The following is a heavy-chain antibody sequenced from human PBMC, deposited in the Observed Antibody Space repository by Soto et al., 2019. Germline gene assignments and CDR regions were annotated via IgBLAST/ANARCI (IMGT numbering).Heavy chain of an antibody. Sequence: PGGSLRLSCAASGFTFSSYAMSWVRQAPGKGLEWVSAISGSGGSTCYADSVKGRFTISRDNSKNTLYLQMNSLRAEDTAVYYCAKDTYDSSGYYDDAFDIWGQGTMVTVSS. CDR2: ISGSGGST. CDR3: AKDTYDSSGYYDDAFDI. D-gene: IGHD3-22*01. J-gene: IGHJ3*02. V-gene: IGHV3-23*01. CDR1: GFTFSSYA.